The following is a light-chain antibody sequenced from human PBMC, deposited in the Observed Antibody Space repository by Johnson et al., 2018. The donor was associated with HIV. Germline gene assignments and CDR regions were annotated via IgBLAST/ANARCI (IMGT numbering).Light chain of an antibody. J-gene: IGLJ1*01. Sequence: QFVLTQPPSVSAAPGQKVTISCSGSSSDMGNYAVSWYQQLPGTAPKLLIYENNKRPSGIPDRFSGSQSGTSATLGITGLQTGDEADYYCGTWDSSLTTYVFGTGTKVTVL. CDR2: ENN. CDR3: GTWDSSLTTYV. V-gene: IGLV1-51*02. CDR1: SSDMGNYA.